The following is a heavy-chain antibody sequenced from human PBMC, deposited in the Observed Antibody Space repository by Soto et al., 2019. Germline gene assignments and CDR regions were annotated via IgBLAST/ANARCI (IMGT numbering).Heavy chain of an antibody. CDR2: IIPIFGTA. J-gene: IGHJ4*02. CDR3: ASGGSGYVWFNEF. Sequence: QEQLVQSGAEVKKPGSSVKVSCKASGGIFSSYAISWVRQAPGQGLEWMGGIIPIFGTANYAQKFQGRVTITADESPNTAYMDLSSLKSEDTAIYYCASGGSGYVWFNEFWGQGTLVTVSS. D-gene: IGHD3-22*01. CDR1: GGIFSSYA. V-gene: IGHV1-69*01.